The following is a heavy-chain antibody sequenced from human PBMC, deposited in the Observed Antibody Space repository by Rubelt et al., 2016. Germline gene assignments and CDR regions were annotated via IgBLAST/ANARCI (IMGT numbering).Heavy chain of an antibody. CDR3: ARDIRGYSYASGYYFYAMDV. CDR1: GFTFSSYA. J-gene: IGHJ6*02. V-gene: IGHV3-23*01. D-gene: IGHD5-18*01. CDR2: ISGSGGST. Sequence: SGFTFSSYAMSWVRQAPGKGLEWVSGISGSGGSTHHADSVKGRFTISRDNSRNTLYLQMNSLRAEDTAVYYCARDIRGYSYASGYYFYAMDVWGQGTTVTVSS.